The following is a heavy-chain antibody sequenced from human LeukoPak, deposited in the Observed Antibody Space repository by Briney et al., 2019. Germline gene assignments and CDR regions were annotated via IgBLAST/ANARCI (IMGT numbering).Heavy chain of an antibody. CDR1: GGSISSYY. Sequence: SETLSLTCTVSGGSISSYYWSWIRQPPGKGLEWIGYIYYSGSTNYNPSLKSRVTISVDTSKNQFSLKLSPVTAADTAVYYCARHMFWVAAGAFDYWGQGTLVSVPS. V-gene: IGHV4-59*08. D-gene: IGHD2-15*01. CDR2: IYYSGST. CDR3: ARHMFWVAAGAFDY. J-gene: IGHJ4*02.